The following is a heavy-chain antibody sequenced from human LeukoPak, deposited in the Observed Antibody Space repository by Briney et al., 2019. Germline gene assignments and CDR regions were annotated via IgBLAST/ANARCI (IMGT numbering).Heavy chain of an antibody. CDR2: IIPIFGTA. CDR1: GYTFTSYY. CDR3: ARALRGVVVPAATLNWFDP. V-gene: IGHV1-69*13. J-gene: IGHJ5*02. D-gene: IGHD2-2*01. Sequence: GASVKVSCKASGYTFTSYYMHWVRQAPGQGLEWMGGIIPIFGTANYAQKFHCRVTITADESTSTAYMELSSLRSEDTAVYYCARALRGVVVPAATLNWFDPWGQGTLVTVSS.